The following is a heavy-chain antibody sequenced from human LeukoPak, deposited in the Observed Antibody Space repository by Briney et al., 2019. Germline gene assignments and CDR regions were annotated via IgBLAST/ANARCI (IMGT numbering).Heavy chain of an antibody. Sequence: GGSLRLSCAASGFTFSSYSMNWVRQAPGKGLEWVSSITSSSRYIYYADSVMGRFTISRDNAKNSLYLQMNSLRAEDTAVYYCARGTGTIFGVVIKRNWFDPWGQGTLVTVSS. D-gene: IGHD3-3*01. CDR2: ITSSSRYI. J-gene: IGHJ5*02. V-gene: IGHV3-21*01. CDR3: ARGTGTIFGVVIKRNWFDP. CDR1: GFTFSSYS.